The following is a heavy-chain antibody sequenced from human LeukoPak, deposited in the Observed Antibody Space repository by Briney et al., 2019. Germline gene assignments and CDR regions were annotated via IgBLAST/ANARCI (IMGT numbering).Heavy chain of an antibody. J-gene: IGHJ4*02. D-gene: IGHD3-10*01. CDR1: GFSFSTYP. CDR3: ARIRRKEFDK. V-gene: IGHV3-48*01. Sequence: GSLRLSCTASGFSFSTYPMNWVRQAPGKGLEWISYINGGSSLIHYADSVKGRFTIFRDNLQNSVYLQMNSLTVEDTAVYYCARIRRKEFDKWGQGTLVTVSS. CDR2: INGGSSLI.